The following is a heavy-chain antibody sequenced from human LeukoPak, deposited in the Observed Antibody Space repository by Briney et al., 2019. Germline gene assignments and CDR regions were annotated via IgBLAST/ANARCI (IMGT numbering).Heavy chain of an antibody. D-gene: IGHD2-8*01. Sequence: SETLSLTCTVSVGSISSYYWSWIRQPPGKGLEWIGYIYYSGSTNYNPSLKSRVTISVDTSKNQFSLKLSSVTAADTAVYYCAREVLNAFDIWGQGTMVTVSS. CDR3: AREVLNAFDI. CDR1: VGSISSYY. V-gene: IGHV4-59*01. J-gene: IGHJ3*02. CDR2: IYYSGST.